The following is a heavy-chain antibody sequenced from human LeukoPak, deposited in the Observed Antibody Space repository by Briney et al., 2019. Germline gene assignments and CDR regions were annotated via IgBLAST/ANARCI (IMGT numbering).Heavy chain of an antibody. CDR1: GGSISSYY. J-gene: IGHJ4*02. Sequence: SETLSLTCTVSGGSISSYYWSWIRQPPGKGLEWIGYIYYSGSTNYNPSLKSRVTISVDTSKNQFSLELSSVTAADTAVYYCARAAAGDYFDYWGQGTLVTVSS. V-gene: IGHV4-59*01. D-gene: IGHD6-13*01. CDR3: ARAAAGDYFDY. CDR2: IYYSGST.